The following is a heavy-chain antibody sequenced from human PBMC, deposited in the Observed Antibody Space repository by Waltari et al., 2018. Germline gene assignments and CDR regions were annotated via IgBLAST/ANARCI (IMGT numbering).Heavy chain of an antibody. J-gene: IGHJ4*02. D-gene: IGHD4-17*01. CDR3: ARLGATTVTTGIDY. Sequence: QVQLQESGPGLVKPSETLSLTCNVSGDSMSEYYWSWNRQPPGKGLEWIGSIYHSGSTYYNPSLKSRVTISVDTSKNQFSLKLSSVTAADTAVYYCARLGATTVTTGIDYWGQGTLVTVSS. V-gene: IGHV4-38-2*02. CDR2: IYHSGST. CDR1: GDSMSEYY.